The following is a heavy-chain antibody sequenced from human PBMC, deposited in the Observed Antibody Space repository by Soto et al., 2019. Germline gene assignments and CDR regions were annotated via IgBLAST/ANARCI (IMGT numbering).Heavy chain of an antibody. D-gene: IGHD3-16*01. V-gene: IGHV1-8*01. J-gene: IGHJ4*02. CDR3: ARDCHGYYGPSDY. CDR1: GYTFTSYD. CDR2: MNPNSGNT. Sequence: GASVKVSCKASGYTFTSYDINWVRQATGQGLEWMGWMNPNSGNTGYAQKFQGRVTMTRNTSISTAYMELRSLRSDDTAVYYCARDCHGYYGPSDYWGQGTLVTVSS.